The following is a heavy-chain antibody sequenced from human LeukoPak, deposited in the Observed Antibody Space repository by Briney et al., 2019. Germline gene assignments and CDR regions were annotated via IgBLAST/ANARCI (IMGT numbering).Heavy chain of an antibody. CDR2: INPSGGST. D-gene: IGHD3-10*01. CDR1: GYTFTSYY. Sequence: GASVKVSCKASGYTFTSYYMHWVRQAPGQGLEWMGIINPSGGSTSYAQKFQGRVTMTRDTSTSTVYMELSSLRSEDTAVYYCARATMVQGADDAFDIWGQGTMVTVSS. V-gene: IGHV1-46*01. CDR3: ARATMVQGADDAFDI. J-gene: IGHJ3*02.